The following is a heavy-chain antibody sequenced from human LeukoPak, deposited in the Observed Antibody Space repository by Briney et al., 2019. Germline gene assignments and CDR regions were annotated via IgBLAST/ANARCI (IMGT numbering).Heavy chain of an antibody. V-gene: IGHV4-38-2*02. CDR2: IYHSGST. Sequence: SETLSLTCTVSGYSISSGYYWGWIRQPPGKGLEWIGSIYHSGSTYYNPSLKSRVTISVDTSKNQFSLKLSSVTAADTAVYYCARDLGDGYKGYWGQGTLVTVSS. J-gene: IGHJ4*02. CDR1: GYSISSGYY. D-gene: IGHD5-24*01. CDR3: ARDLGDGYKGY.